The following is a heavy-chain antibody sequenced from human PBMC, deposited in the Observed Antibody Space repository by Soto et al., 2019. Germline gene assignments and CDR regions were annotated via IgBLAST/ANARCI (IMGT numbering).Heavy chain of an antibody. CDR3: VRGRLGLSVLFDY. CDR2: MNPKSGNT. D-gene: IGHD1-7*01. J-gene: IGHJ4*02. CDR1: GYTFIRHD. V-gene: IGHV1-8*01. Sequence: QVQLVQSGAEVKKPGASVKVSCKASGYTFIRHDINWVRQATGQGLEWVGWMNPKSGNTGYAQKFQGRVTMTRNTSISTAYRELSSLRSEDTAVYYCVRGRLGLSVLFDYWGQGALVTVSS.